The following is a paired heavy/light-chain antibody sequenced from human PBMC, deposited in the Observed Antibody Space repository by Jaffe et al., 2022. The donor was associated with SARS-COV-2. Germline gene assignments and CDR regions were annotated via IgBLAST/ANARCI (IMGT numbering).Light chain of an antibody. CDR1: QSVFYSSNKKNY. V-gene: IGKV4-1*01. J-gene: IGKJ1*01. Sequence: DIVMTQSPDSLAVSLGERATINCKSSQSVFYSSNKKNYLAWYQQRPGQPPKLLIYWASTRESGVPDRFSASGSGTDFTLTISSLQAEDVAVYYCQQYYNPRRTFGQGTKVEIK. CDR3: QQYYNPRRT. CDR2: WAS.
Heavy chain of an antibody. CDR1: GFTFSNYG. V-gene: IGHV3-23*01. CDR2: ISGSGGSI. J-gene: IGHJ4*02. Sequence: EVQLLESGGGSVQPGGSLRLSCVVSGFTFSNYGMSWVRQAPGKGLEWVSGISGSGGSIDYVDSVKGRFTISRDNSKNTLYLQMNSLRGEDTAVYYCAKDWAVAAFFDYWGQGSLVTVSS. CDR3: AKDWAVAAFFDY. D-gene: IGHD6-19*01.